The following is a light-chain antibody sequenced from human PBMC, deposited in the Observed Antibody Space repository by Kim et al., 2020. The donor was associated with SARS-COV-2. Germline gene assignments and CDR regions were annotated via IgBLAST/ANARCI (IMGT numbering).Light chain of an antibody. CDR3: QTWGTGIWV. CDR1: SGHSTNA. J-gene: IGLJ3*02. CDR2: LNSDGSP. Sequence: SVKLTCTLSSGHSTNAIAWHQQQPEKGPRYLMKLNSDGSPSKGDGIPDRFSGSSSGAERYLTISSLQSEDEADYYCQTWGTGIWVFGGGTQLTVL. V-gene: IGLV4-69*01.